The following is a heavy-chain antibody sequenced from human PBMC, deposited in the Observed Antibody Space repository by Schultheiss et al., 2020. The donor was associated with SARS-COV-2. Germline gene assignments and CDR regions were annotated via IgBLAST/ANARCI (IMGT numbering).Heavy chain of an antibody. CDR1: GFTFSSYG. J-gene: IGHJ1*01. D-gene: IGHD3-22*01. Sequence: GESLKISCAASGFTFSSYGMHWVRQAPGKGLEWVSGISWNSGSIGYADSVKGRFTISRDNAKNSLYLQMNSLRAEDTAVYYCARDGAYYYDSSGLRHWGQGTLVTVSS. CDR3: ARDGAYYYDSSGLRH. CDR2: ISWNSGSI. V-gene: IGHV3-48*04.